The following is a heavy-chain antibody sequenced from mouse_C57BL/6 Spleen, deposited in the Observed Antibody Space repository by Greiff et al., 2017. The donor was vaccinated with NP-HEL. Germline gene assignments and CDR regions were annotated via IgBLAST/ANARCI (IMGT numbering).Heavy chain of an antibody. D-gene: IGHD3-3*01. J-gene: IGHJ2*01. CDR1: GFTFSDYY. Sequence: EVKVVESEGGLVQPGSSMKLSCTASGFTFSDYYMAWVRQVPEKGLEWVANINYDGSSTYYLDSLKSRFIISRDNAKNILYLQMSSLKSEDTATYYCARDRGDLDYWGQGTTLTVSS. CDR2: INYDGSST. V-gene: IGHV5-16*01. CDR3: ARDRGDLDY.